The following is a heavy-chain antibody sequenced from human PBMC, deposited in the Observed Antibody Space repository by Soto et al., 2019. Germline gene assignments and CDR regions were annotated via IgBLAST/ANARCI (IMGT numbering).Heavy chain of an antibody. Sequence: ASVKVSCKASGYTFTSYDINWVRQATGQGLEWMGWMNPNSGNTGYAQKFQGRVTMTRNTSISTAYMELSSLRSEDTAVYYCARGRRSTNPYDYIWGSYRYDTPLDYWGQGTLVTVSS. CDR2: MNPNSGNT. CDR3: ARGRRSTNPYDYIWGSYRYDTPLDY. CDR1: GYTFTSYD. J-gene: IGHJ4*02. V-gene: IGHV1-8*01. D-gene: IGHD3-16*02.